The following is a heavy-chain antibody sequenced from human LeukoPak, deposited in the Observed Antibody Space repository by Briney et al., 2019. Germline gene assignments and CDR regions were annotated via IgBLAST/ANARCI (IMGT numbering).Heavy chain of an antibody. J-gene: IGHJ5*02. V-gene: IGHV3-11*01. D-gene: IGHD1-14*01. CDR3: ARGITTTLSLDP. CDR2: SGGASI. Sequence: SGGASIYYADSPLGRFTISRDNANNSLYLHMNSLRAEDTAIYYCARGITTTLSLDPWGQGTLVSVSS.